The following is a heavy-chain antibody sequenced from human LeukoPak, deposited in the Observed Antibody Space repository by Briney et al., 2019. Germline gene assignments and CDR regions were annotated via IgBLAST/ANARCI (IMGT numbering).Heavy chain of an antibody. D-gene: IGHD1-26*01. CDR1: GFSFSTYA. CDR2: ISGSDPGT. CDR3: ARRSYYDLDYFDY. J-gene: IGHJ4*02. V-gene: IGHV3-23*01. Sequence: GGSLRLSCAASGFSFSTYAMSWVRQIPGKGLEWVSAISGSDPGTYYADSVKGRFTISRVNSRNTLYLQMNSLRAEDTAVYYCARRSYYDLDYFDYWGQGTLVTVSS.